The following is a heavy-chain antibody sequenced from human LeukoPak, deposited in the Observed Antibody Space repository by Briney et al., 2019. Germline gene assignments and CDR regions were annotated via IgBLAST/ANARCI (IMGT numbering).Heavy chain of an antibody. Sequence: GGSLRLSCAASGFTFSSYAMSWVRQAPGKGLEWVSAISGSGGSTYYADSVKGRFTISRDNSKNTLYLQMSSLRAEGTAVYYCAKGDITMIVVVTLTDAFDIWGQGTMVTVSS. D-gene: IGHD3-22*01. CDR3: AKGDITMIVVVTLTDAFDI. CDR1: GFTFSSYA. CDR2: ISGSGGST. J-gene: IGHJ3*02. V-gene: IGHV3-23*01.